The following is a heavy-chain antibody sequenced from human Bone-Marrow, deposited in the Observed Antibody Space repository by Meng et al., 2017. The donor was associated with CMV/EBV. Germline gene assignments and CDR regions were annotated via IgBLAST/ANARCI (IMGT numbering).Heavy chain of an antibody. D-gene: IGHD6-13*01. V-gene: IGHV3-21*01. Sequence: GESLKISCAASGFTFINYTMNWVRQAPGKGLEWVSSISSGSTYIYYADSVRGRFTISRDNAKNSLYLQINSLRAEDTAVYYCARDRHSNNWYTIDYWGQGTLVTVSS. CDR2: ISSGSTYI. J-gene: IGHJ4*02. CDR1: GFTFINYT. CDR3: ARDRHSNNWYTIDY.